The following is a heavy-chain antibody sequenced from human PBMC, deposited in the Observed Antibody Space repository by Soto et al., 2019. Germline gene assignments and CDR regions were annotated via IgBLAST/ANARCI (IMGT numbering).Heavy chain of an antibody. CDR2: IYYSGDT. Sequence: QVQLQESGPGRVKPSQTLSLTCTVSGGSVSSGGQYWSWIRQHPGKGLEWIGHIYYSGDTSYNPSLRSRITISVDTSRDQCSLSLSSVTAADTAVYYCTRRHPRFYFGIWGRGT. J-gene: IGHJ2*01. D-gene: IGHD3-16*01. V-gene: IGHV4-31*03. CDR1: GGSVSSGGQY. CDR3: TRRHPRFYFGI.